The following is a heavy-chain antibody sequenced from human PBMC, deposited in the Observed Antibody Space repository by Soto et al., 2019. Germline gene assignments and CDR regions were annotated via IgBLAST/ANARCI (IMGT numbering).Heavy chain of an antibody. D-gene: IGHD3-10*01. V-gene: IGHV1-58*02. CDR2: IVVGSAGT. CDR1: GFTFSTST. Sequence: WASVKVSCKASGFTFSTSTIQWVRQARGQRLEWLGWIVVGSAGTSYAQEFQKRVTLTRDMSTSTTYMELSSLRSEDTAMYYCAAARGAWDYYGMDVWGQGTTVTVSS. CDR3: AAARGAWDYYGMDV. J-gene: IGHJ6*02.